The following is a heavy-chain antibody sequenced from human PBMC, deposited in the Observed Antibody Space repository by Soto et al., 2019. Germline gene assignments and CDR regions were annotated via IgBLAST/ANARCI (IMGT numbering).Heavy chain of an antibody. CDR2: INHSGST. Sequence: SETLSLTCAVYGGSFSGYYWSWIRQPPGKGLEWIGEINHSGSTNYNPSLKSRVTISVDTSKNQFSLKLSSVTAADTAVYYCARGLRSKYYFDYWGQGTLVTVSS. D-gene: IGHD4-17*01. V-gene: IGHV4-34*01. CDR3: ARGLRSKYYFDY. J-gene: IGHJ4*02. CDR1: GGSFSGYY.